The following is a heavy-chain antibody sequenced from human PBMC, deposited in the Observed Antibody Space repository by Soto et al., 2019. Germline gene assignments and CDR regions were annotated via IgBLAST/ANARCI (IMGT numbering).Heavy chain of an antibody. CDR1: GGSISSYY. Sequence: QVQLQESGPGLVKPSETLSLTCTVSGGSISSYYWSWIRQPPGKGLEWIGYIYYSGSTNYNPSLKSRVTISVDTSKNQFSLKLSSVTAADTAVYYCARAIGYCSGGSCYSVGGFDPWGQGTLVTVSS. CDR3: ARAIGYCSGGSCYSVGGFDP. D-gene: IGHD2-15*01. J-gene: IGHJ5*02. CDR2: IYYSGST. V-gene: IGHV4-59*01.